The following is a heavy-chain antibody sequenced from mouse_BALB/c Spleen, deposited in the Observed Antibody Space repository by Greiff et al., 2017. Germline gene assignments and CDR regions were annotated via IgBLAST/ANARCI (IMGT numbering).Heavy chain of an antibody. CDR3: ARGYGNYWYAMDY. D-gene: IGHD2-1*01. CDR1: GFTFSDYY. V-gene: IGHV5-4*02. J-gene: IGHJ4*01. Sequence: EVKLVESGGGLVKPGGSLKLSCAASGFTFSDYYMYWVRQTPEKRLEWVATISDGGSYTYYPDSVKGRFTISRDNAKNNLYLQMSSLKSEDTAMYYCARGYGNYWYAMDYWGQGTSVTVSS. CDR2: ISDGGSYT.